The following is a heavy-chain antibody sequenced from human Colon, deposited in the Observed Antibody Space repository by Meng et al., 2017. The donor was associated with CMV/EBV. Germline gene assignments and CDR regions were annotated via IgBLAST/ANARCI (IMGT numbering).Heavy chain of an antibody. CDR2: IGWNGDST. Sequence: GESLKISCAASGFTFDDYAMYWVRQAPGKGLEWVSLIGWNGDSTYYADSVKGRFTISRDNTKNSLYLQMDSLRPEDSALYYCGTGRGTAVAGPVDVWGQGTMVTVSS. J-gene: IGHJ6*02. CDR3: GTGRGTAVAGPVDV. V-gene: IGHV3-43D*03. CDR1: GFTFDDYA. D-gene: IGHD6-19*01.